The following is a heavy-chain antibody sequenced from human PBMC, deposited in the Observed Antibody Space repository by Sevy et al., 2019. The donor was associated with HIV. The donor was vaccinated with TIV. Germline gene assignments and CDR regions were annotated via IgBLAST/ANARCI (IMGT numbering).Heavy chain of an antibody. CDR2: ISYDGSNK. CDR1: GFTFSSYA. J-gene: IGHJ4*02. D-gene: IGHD3-22*01. Sequence: GESLKISCAASGFTFSSYAMHWVRQAPGKGLEWVAVISYDGSNKYYADSVKGRFTISRDNSKNTLYLQMNSLRAEDTAVYYCARDGTYYYDSSGYYFDYWGQGTLVTVSS. CDR3: ARDGTYYYDSSGYYFDY. V-gene: IGHV3-30*04.